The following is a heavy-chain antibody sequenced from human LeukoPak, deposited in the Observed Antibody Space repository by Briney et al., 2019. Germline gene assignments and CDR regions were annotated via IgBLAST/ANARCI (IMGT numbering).Heavy chain of an antibody. CDR3: AREKTAYYYDSSGFSEGAFGI. V-gene: IGHV4-31*03. CDR1: GGSISSGGEY. D-gene: IGHD3-22*01. CDR2: VYYSGST. Sequence: PSQTLSLTCTVSGGSISSGGEYWSWIRQHPGKGLEWIGYVYYSGSTYYNPSLKSRVTISVDTSENQFSLKLSSVTAADTAVYYCAREKTAYYYDSSGFSEGAFGIWGQGTMVTVSS. J-gene: IGHJ3*02.